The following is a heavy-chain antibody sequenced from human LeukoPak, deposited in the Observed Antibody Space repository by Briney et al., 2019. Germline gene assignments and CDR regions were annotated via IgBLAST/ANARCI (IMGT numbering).Heavy chain of an antibody. CDR3: ARLAVVVPAGRDYFYMDV. D-gene: IGHD2-2*01. V-gene: IGHV4-59*01. CDR2: IHYSGST. J-gene: IGHJ6*03. CDR1: GGSISSYY. Sequence: SETLSLTCTVSGGSISSYYWSWIRQPPGKGLEWIGYIHYSGSTNYNPSLKSRVTISVDTSKNQFSLKLSPVTAADTAVYYCARLAVVVPAGRDYFYMDVWGKGTTVTVS.